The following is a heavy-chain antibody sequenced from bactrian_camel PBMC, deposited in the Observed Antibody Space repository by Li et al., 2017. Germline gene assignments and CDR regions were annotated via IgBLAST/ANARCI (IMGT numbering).Heavy chain of an antibody. Sequence: VQLVESGGGSAQVGGTLTLSCTISGSPVVDSDASWYRQAPGKEREEVAYIDSAERTEYADSVKGRFTISRDNATNTVYLQMNSLKPEDTAVYYCVSLVGRPLVHQGTQVTVS. CDR2: IDSAERT. J-gene: IGHJ4*01. CDR1: GSPVVDSD. D-gene: IGHD2*01. V-gene: IGHV3S63*01.